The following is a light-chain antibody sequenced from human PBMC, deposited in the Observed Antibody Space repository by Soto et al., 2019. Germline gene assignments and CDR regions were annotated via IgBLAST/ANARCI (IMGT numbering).Light chain of an antibody. CDR2: KAS. CDR1: QNINSW. V-gene: IGKV1-5*03. CDR3: QQYYIYSHT. Sequence: DIQMTQSPSTLPASVGDRVTITCRASQNINSWLAWYQQKPGKAPNLLIYKASFLDSGVPSRFSGSGSGTEFTLTISSLHPDDFATYYCQQYYIYSHTFGQGTKLEIK. J-gene: IGKJ2*01.